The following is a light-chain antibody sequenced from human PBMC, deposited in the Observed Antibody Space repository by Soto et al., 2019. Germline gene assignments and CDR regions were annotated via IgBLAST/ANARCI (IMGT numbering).Light chain of an antibody. CDR3: QQYNSWWT. V-gene: IGKV1-5*01. CDR1: QSINRW. Sequence: IQMTQSPSTLSASVGDRVTITCRASQSINRWLAWYQQRPGKAPRLRIYYASTLETGVPSRFSGSESGTEFTLTINGLQPDDFATYYCQQYNSWWTFGQGTKVEMK. CDR2: YAS. J-gene: IGKJ1*01.